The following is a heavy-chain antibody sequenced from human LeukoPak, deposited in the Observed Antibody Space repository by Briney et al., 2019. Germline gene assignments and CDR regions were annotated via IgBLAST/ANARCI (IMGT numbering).Heavy chain of an antibody. D-gene: IGHD3-3*01. CDR3: AKGGELRFLEWLLGDDAFDI. V-gene: IGHV3-23*01. CDR1: GFTFSSYA. Sequence: GGSLRLSCAASGFTFSSYAMSWVRQAPGKGLEWVSAISGRGGSTYYADSVKGRFTISRDNSKNTLYLQMNSLRAEDTAVYYCAKGGELRFLEWLLGDDAFDIWGQGTMVTVSS. J-gene: IGHJ3*02. CDR2: ISGRGGST.